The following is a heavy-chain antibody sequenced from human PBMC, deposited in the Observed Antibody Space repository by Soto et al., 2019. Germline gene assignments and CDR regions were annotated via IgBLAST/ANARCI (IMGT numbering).Heavy chain of an antibody. CDR2: IWYDGSNK. CDR1: GFTFSSYG. V-gene: IGHV3-33*01. J-gene: IGHJ4*02. CDR3: AREGGYDFWSAYDFDY. D-gene: IGHD3-3*01. Sequence: QVQLVESGGGVVQPGRSLRPSCAASGFTFSSYGMHWVRQAPGKGLEWVAVIWYDGSNKYYADSVKGRFTISRDNSKNTLYLQMNSLRAEDTAVYYCAREGGYDFWSAYDFDYWGQGTLVTVSS.